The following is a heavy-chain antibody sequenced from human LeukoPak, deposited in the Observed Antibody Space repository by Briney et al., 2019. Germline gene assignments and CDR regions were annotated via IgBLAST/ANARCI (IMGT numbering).Heavy chain of an antibody. CDR1: GYTFTSYG. D-gene: IGHD3-16*02. Sequence: GASVKVSCKASGYTFTSYGISWVRQAPGQGLEWMGWISAYNGNTNYAQKLQGRVTMTTDTSTSTAYMELRSLRSDDTAVCYCARDYDYVWGSYRRYYFDYWGQGTLVTVSS. J-gene: IGHJ4*02. CDR2: ISAYNGNT. CDR3: ARDYDYVWGSYRRYYFDY. V-gene: IGHV1-18*01.